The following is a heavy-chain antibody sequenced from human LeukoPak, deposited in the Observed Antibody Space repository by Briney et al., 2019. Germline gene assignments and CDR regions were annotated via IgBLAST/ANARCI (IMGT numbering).Heavy chain of an antibody. CDR3: ARWATSFDL. J-gene: IGHJ4*02. Sequence: GGSLRLSCAASGFTFGKYWMSSVRQAPGKGLEWVANIKQDGSDKYYVDSVTGRFTISRDNAKNSLYLQMNSLRAEDTAVYYCARWATSFDLWGQGTLVTVSS. CDR1: GFTFGKYW. CDR2: IKQDGSDK. D-gene: IGHD6-6*01. V-gene: IGHV3-7*01.